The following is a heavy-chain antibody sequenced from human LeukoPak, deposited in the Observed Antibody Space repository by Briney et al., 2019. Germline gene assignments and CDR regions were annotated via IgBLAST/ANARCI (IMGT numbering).Heavy chain of an antibody. CDR1: GGSISSSSYY. J-gene: IGHJ5*02. V-gene: IGHV4-39*07. D-gene: IGHD5-18*01. CDR3: ARVHPGYSYGFFLDWFDP. CDR2: IYYSGST. Sequence: SETLSLTCTVSGGSISSSSYYWGWIRQPPGKGLEWIGSIYYSGSTYYNPSLKSRVTISVDTSKNQFSLKLSSVTAADTAVYYCARVHPGYSYGFFLDWFDPWGQGTLVTVSS.